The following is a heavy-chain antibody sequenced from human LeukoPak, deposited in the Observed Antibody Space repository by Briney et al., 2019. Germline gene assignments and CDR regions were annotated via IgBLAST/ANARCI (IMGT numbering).Heavy chain of an antibody. CDR1: GFTFSSYW. V-gene: IGHV3-7*04. J-gene: IGHJ4*02. Sequence: AGGPLRLSCAASGFTFSSYWMSWVRQAPGKGLEWVANIKQDGSEKYYVDSVKGRFTISRDNAKNSLYLQMNSLRAEDTAVYYCARGLAYYDFWSGYCFDYWGQGTLVTVSS. D-gene: IGHD3-3*01. CDR3: ARGLAYYDFWSGYCFDY. CDR2: IKQDGSEK.